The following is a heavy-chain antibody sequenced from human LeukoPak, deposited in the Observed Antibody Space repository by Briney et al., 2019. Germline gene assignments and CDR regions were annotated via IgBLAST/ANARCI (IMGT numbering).Heavy chain of an antibody. J-gene: IGHJ4*02. CDR3: ARGSTGTVDY. CDR1: RYTFTNYD. Sequence: ASVKDSCKASRYTFTNYDINLVRQATGQGLEWMGWMNPNSGNTGYAQKFQGRVTITRNTSISTAYMELSSLRSEDTAVYYCARGSTGTVDYWGQGTLVTVSS. CDR2: MNPNSGNT. V-gene: IGHV1-8*03. D-gene: IGHD1-1*01.